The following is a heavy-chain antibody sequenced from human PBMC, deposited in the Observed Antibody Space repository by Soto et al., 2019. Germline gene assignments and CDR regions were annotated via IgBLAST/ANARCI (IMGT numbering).Heavy chain of an antibody. J-gene: IGHJ2*01. CDR1: GFTFSSYA. CDR3: ARDLGPQMSWHFDL. V-gene: IGHV3-30-3*01. Sequence: QVQLVESGGGVVQPGRSLRLSCAASGFTFSSYAMHWVRQAPGKGLEWVAVISYDGSNKYYADSVKGRFTISRDNSKNTLYLQMNSLRAEDTAVYYCARDLGPQMSWHFDLWGRGTLVTVSS. D-gene: IGHD3-16*01. CDR2: ISYDGSNK.